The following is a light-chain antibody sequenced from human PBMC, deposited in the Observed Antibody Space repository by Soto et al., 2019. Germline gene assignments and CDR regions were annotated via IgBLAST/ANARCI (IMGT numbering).Light chain of an antibody. J-gene: IGKJ1*01. Sequence: EIVLTQSPGTLSLSPGERATLSCRASQSLSSSFLAWYQQKPGQAPRLLIYGASSRATGIPDRFSGSGSGTDFTLTITSLEPEDFAVFYCHQYGISPPTFGQGTKVDIK. CDR2: GAS. CDR3: HQYGISPPT. CDR1: QSLSSSF. V-gene: IGKV3-20*01.